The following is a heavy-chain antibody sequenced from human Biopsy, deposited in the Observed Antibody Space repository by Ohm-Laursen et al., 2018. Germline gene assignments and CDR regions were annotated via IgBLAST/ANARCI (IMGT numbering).Heavy chain of an antibody. D-gene: IGHD2-8*01. CDR2: IKHSGST. J-gene: IGHJ6*02. Sequence: SETLSLTCVVYVGSFSGYYWSWIRQPPGKGLEWIGEIKHSGSTNYNPSLKSRVTISVDTSKNQFSLKLSSVTAADTAVYYCARGMRYCTNAVCYKSGSGSYYRYYYGMDVWGQGTKVTVSS. V-gene: IGHV4-34*01. CDR1: VGSFSGYY. CDR3: ARGMRYCTNAVCYKSGSGSYYRYYYGMDV.